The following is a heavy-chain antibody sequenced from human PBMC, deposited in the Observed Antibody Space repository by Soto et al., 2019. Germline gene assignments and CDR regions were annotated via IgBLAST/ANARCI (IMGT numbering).Heavy chain of an antibody. D-gene: IGHD3-10*01. Sequence: GGSLILSCAASGFTFNTYWMTWVRQAPGKGLEWVANIKQDGSETYYVDSVKGRFTISRDNAKNSLYLQMNSLRAEDTAVYYCARDPPYGSGTSQNYGMDVWGQGTTVTVSS. CDR3: ARDPPYGSGTSQNYGMDV. V-gene: IGHV3-7*04. CDR2: IKQDGSET. J-gene: IGHJ6*02. CDR1: GFTFNTYW.